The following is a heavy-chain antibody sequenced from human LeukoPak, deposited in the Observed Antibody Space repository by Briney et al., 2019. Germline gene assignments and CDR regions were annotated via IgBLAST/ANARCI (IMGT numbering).Heavy chain of an antibody. CDR3: AKSDLGHRSRQVGHFDY. CDR1: GFTFSTYG. D-gene: IGHD2-15*01. Sequence: GRSLRLSCAASGFTFSTYGMHWVRQAPGKGLEWVAVISYDGSNKYYTDSVKGRFTISRDNSKHTLYLQMNSLRTEDTAVYYCAKSDLGHRSRQVGHFDYWGQGTLVTVSS. J-gene: IGHJ4*02. CDR2: ISYDGSNK. V-gene: IGHV3-30*18.